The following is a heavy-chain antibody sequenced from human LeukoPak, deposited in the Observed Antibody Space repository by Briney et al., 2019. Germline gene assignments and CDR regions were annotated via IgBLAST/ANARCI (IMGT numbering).Heavy chain of an antibody. CDR2: MYPGDSDT. Sequence: GESLKISCKSSGYSFTSYWIGWVRQMPGKGLEWMGIMYPGDSDTRYSPSFQGQITIPADKSISTVYLRWSSLKASDTAMYYCARIIAVAGTKWFDYWGQGTLVTVSS. V-gene: IGHV5-51*01. CDR3: ARIIAVAGTKWFDY. J-gene: IGHJ4*02. CDR1: GYSFTSYW. D-gene: IGHD6-19*01.